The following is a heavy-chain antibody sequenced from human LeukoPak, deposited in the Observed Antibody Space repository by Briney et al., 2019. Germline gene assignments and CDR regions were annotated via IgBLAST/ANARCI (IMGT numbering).Heavy chain of an antibody. V-gene: IGHV4-34*01. CDR2: INHSGST. J-gene: IGHJ4*02. CDR1: GGSFSDYY. Sequence: KPSEALSLTCAVYGGSFSDYYWSWIRQPPGKGLEWIGEINHSGSTNYNPSLKSQFTISVDTSKNQFSLKSSSVTAADTAVYYCARGGTSMVTRPVDCWGQGTLVTVSS. CDR3: ARGGTSMVTRPVDC. D-gene: IGHD5-18*01.